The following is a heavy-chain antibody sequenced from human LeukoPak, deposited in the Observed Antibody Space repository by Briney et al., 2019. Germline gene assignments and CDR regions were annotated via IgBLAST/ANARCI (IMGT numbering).Heavy chain of an antibody. V-gene: IGHV3-49*04. CDR2: IRSKVYGGTP. D-gene: IGHD4-11*01. J-gene: IGHJ4*02. CDR1: GFTFGDYA. Sequence: AGGSLRLSCSCSGFTFGDYAMSWVRQAPGKGLEWLGFIRSKVYGGTPEYAASVKGRFTFSRDDSRSIAYLQMNSLKTEDTAVYYRATGGNDYHNYKYPYWGQGTLVTVSS. CDR3: ATGGNDYHNYKYPY.